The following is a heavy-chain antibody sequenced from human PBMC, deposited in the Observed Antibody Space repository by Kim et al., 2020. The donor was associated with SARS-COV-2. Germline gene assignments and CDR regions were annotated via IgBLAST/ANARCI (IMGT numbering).Heavy chain of an antibody. Sequence: SVKVSCKASGGTFSSYAISWVRQAPGQGLEWMGGIIPIFGTANYAQKFQGRVTITADESTSTAYMELSSLRSEDTAVYYCARECQYCSGGSWDRGGHYAFDIWGQGTMVTVSS. D-gene: IGHD2-15*01. CDR3: ARECQYCSGGSWDRGGHYAFDI. V-gene: IGHV1-69*13. CDR2: IIPIFGTA. CDR1: GGTFSSYA. J-gene: IGHJ3*02.